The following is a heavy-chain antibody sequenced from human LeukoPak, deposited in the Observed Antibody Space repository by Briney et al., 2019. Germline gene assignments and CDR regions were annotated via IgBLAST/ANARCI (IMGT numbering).Heavy chain of an antibody. D-gene: IGHD3-9*01. CDR3: AKDLIGFDILTGYYVPFDY. CDR2: ISGSGGST. V-gene: IGHV3-23*01. J-gene: IGHJ4*02. CDR1: GFTFSSYA. Sequence: GGSLRLSCAASGFTFSSYAMSWVRQAPGKGLEWVSAISGSGGSTYYADSVKGRFTISRDNSKNTLYLQMNSLRAEDTAVYYCAKDLIGFDILTGYYVPFDYWGQGTLVTVSS.